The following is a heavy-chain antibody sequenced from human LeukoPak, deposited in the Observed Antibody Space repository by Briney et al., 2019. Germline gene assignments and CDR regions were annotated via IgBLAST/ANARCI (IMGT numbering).Heavy chain of an antibody. V-gene: IGHV3-21*01. J-gene: IGHJ5*02. Sequence: PGGSLRLSCAASGFTFSDYNMNWVRQAPGKGLEWVSSISSSSSYIYYADSLKGRFTISRDNAKNSLYLQMNSLRAEDTAVYYCARYSSGWFDPWGQGTLVTVSS. CDR1: GFTFSDYN. CDR3: ARYSSGWFDP. D-gene: IGHD6-19*01. CDR2: ISSSSSYI.